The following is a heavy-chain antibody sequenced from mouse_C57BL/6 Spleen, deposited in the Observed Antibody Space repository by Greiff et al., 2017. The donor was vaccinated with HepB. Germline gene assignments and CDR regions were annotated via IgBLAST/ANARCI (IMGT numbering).Heavy chain of an antibody. V-gene: IGHV5-16*01. CDR3: AIDSSGLFAY. Sequence: EVKLMESEGGLVQPGSSMKLSCTASGFTFSDYYMAWVRQVPEKGLEWVANINYDGSSTYYLDSLKSRFIISRDNAKNILYLQMSSLKSEDTATYYCAIDSSGLFAYWGQGTLVTVSA. CDR1: GFTFSDYY. CDR2: INYDGSST. J-gene: IGHJ3*01. D-gene: IGHD3-2*02.